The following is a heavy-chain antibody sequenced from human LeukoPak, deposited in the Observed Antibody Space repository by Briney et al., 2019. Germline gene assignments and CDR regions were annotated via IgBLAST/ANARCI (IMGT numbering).Heavy chain of an antibody. V-gene: IGHV3-9*03. D-gene: IGHD2-8*01. CDR2: ISWNSGSI. J-gene: IGHJ4*02. Sequence: QPGRSLRLSCAASGFTFDDYAMHWVRQAPGKGLVWVSGISWNSGSIGYADSVKGRFTISRDNAKNSPYLQMNSLRAEDMALYYGAIGSCTNGACSLYYWGQGTLVTVSS. CDR3: AIGSCTNGACSLYY. CDR1: GFTFDDYA.